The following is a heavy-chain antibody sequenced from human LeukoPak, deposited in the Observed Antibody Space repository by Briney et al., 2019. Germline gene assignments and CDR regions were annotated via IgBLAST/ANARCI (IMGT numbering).Heavy chain of an antibody. CDR1: GGTFSSYA. J-gene: IGHJ3*02. D-gene: IGHD6-13*01. V-gene: IGHV1-69*06. CDR2: IIPIFGTA. Sequence: SVRVSCKASGGTFSSYAISWVREAPGQGLEWMGGIIPIFGTANYAQKFQGRVTITADKSTSTDYMELSRLRSEDTAVYYCARDGGIAAAGNAFDIWGQGTMVTVSS. CDR3: ARDGGIAAAGNAFDI.